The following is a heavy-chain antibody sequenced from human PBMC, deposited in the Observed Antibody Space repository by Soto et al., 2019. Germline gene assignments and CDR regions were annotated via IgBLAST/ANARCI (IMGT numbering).Heavy chain of an antibody. D-gene: IGHD7-27*01. CDR3: AGELGTFYFDH. J-gene: IGHJ4*02. Sequence: QTLSLTCTVSAGSIRSGDYYCTWLRQPPGKGLEWIGYIDHSGSAYYNPSLKSRATISIDTSNNQFSLKMTSVTAADTAVYYCAGELGTFYFDHWGQGTLVTVSS. CDR1: AGSIRSGDYY. V-gene: IGHV4-30-4*01. CDR2: IDHSGSA.